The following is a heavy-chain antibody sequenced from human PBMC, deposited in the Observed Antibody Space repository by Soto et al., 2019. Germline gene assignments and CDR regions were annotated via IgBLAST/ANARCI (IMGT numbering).Heavy chain of an antibody. V-gene: IGHV1-2*04. CDR1: GHTLTGYY. Sequence: ASVKVSCKASGHTLTGYYMHWVRQAPGEGLEWMGWINPNSGGTNYAQKFQGWVTMTRDTSISTAYMELSRLRSDDTAVYYCARGKPQYYYDSSGPLPSFDPWGQGTLVTVSS. CDR3: ARGKPQYYYDSSGPLPSFDP. D-gene: IGHD3-22*01. J-gene: IGHJ5*02. CDR2: INPNSGGT.